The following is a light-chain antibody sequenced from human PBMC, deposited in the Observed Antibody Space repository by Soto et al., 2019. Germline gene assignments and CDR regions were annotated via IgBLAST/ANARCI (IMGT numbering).Light chain of an antibody. CDR1: QSIGRN. CDR2: GAS. CDR3: QQYNNWPPWT. J-gene: IGKJ1*01. Sequence: EIVITQPPATLSVSPGERVTLSCRASQSIGRNLAWCQQTPGQAPRLLIYGASTRATGIPARFSGSGSGTEFTLTISSLQSEDFAVYYCQQYNNWPPWTFGQGTKVDIK. V-gene: IGKV3-15*01.